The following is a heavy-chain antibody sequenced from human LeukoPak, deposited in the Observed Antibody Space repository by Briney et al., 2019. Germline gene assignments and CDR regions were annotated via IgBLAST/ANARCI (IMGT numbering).Heavy chain of an antibody. CDR3: ARLSCSSTSCFHTFDI. J-gene: IGHJ3*02. CDR2: VYYSGST. CDR1: GGSISSSSYY. V-gene: IGHV4-39*01. Sequence: PSETLSLTCTVSGGSISSSSYYWGWIRQPPGKGLEWSGSVYYSGSTYYNPSLKSRVTISVDTSKNQISLKLSSVTAADTAVYYCARLSCSSTSCFHTFDIWGQGTMVTVSS. D-gene: IGHD2-2*01.